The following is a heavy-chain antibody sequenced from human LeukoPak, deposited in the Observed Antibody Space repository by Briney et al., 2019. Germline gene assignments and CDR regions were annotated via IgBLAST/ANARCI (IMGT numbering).Heavy chain of an antibody. CDR1: GGSISSYY. CDR3: ARAGGYYFDY. V-gene: IGHV4-59*01. Sequence: SETLSLTCTISGGSISSYYWSWIRQPPGKGLEWIGYIYYSGSTNCNPSLKSRVTISVDTSKNQFSLKLSSVTAADTAVYYCARAGGYYFDYWGQGTLVTVSS. D-gene: IGHD3-10*01. J-gene: IGHJ4*02. CDR2: IYYSGST.